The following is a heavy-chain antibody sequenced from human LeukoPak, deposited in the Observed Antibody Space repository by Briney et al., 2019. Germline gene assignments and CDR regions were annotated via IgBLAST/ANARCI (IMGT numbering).Heavy chain of an antibody. CDR3: ARGRGYSYGYWSYGMDV. Sequence: ETLSLTCAVYGGSFSGYYWSWIRQPPGKGLEWIGEINHSGSTNYNPSLKSRVTISVDTSKNQFSLKLSSVTAADTAVYYCARGRGYSYGYWSYGMDVWGQGTTVTVSS. CDR2: INHSGST. D-gene: IGHD5-18*01. CDR1: GGSFSGYY. J-gene: IGHJ6*02. V-gene: IGHV4-34*01.